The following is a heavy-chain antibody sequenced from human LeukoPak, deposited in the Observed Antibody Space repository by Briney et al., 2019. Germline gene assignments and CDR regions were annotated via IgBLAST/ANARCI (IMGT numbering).Heavy chain of an antibody. J-gene: IGHJ4*02. CDR1: GVTFSSYA. D-gene: IGHD6-13*01. CDR2: ISYDGSNK. Sequence: GGSLRLSCAASGVTFSSYAMHWVRQAPGKGLEWVAVISYDGSNKYYADSVKGRFTISRDNSKNTLYLQMNSLRAEDTAVYYCARDATGGYSSSWFDYWGQGTLVTVSS. V-gene: IGHV3-30*04. CDR3: ARDATGGYSSSWFDY.